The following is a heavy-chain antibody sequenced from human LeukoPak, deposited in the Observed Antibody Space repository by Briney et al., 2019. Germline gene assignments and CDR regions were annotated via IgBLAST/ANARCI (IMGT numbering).Heavy chain of an antibody. CDR2: IYYSGST. J-gene: IGHJ4*02. CDR1: GGSISSYY. V-gene: IGHV4-59*12. D-gene: IGHD1-26*01. Sequence: SETLSLTCTVSGGSISSYYWSWIRQPPGKGLEWIGYIYYSGSTNYNPSLKSRVTISVDTSKNQFSLKLSSLTAADTAVYYCARGHILGATWGPLVYWGQGTLVTVSS. CDR3: ARGHILGATWGPLVY.